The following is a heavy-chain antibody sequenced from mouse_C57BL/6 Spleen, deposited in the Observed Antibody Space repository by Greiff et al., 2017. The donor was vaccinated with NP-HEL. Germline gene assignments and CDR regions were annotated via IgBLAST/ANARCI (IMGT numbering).Heavy chain of an antibody. CDR2: IDPSDSET. Sequence: VQLQQPGAELVRPGSSVKLSCKASGYTFTSYWMHWVKQRPIQGLEWIGNIDPSDSETHYNQKFKDKATLTVDKSSSTAYMQLSSLTSEDSAVYYCAREDYGYDRYFDYWGQGTTLTVSS. J-gene: IGHJ2*01. CDR3: AREDYGYDRYFDY. CDR1: GYTFTSYW. D-gene: IGHD2-2*01. V-gene: IGHV1-52*01.